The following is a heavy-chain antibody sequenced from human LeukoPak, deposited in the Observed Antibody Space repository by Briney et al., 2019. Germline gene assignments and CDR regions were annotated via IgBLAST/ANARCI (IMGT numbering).Heavy chain of an antibody. CDR2: ISSSSSYI. CDR1: EFTFSRYA. Sequence: GGSLRLSCAASEFTFSRYAMNWVRQAPGKGLEWVSSISSSSSYIYYADSVKGRFTISRDNAKNSLYLQMNSLRAEDTAVYYCARGRIAAAGTTFDYWGQGTLVTVSS. J-gene: IGHJ4*02. V-gene: IGHV3-21*01. CDR3: ARGRIAAAGTTFDY. D-gene: IGHD6-13*01.